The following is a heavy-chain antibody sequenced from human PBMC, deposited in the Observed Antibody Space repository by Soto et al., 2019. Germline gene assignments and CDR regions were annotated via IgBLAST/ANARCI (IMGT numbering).Heavy chain of an antibody. CDR2: IGTAGDT. CDR1: GFTFSGFD. Sequence: AGGSLSHSWAASGFTFSGFDMHWVRQDTGKGLEWVSAIGTAGDTYYPGSVKGRFTISRENAKNSLYLQMNSLRAEDTAVYYCARVIASDYWGQGTLVTVSS. D-gene: IGHD6-13*01. CDR3: ARVIASDY. J-gene: IGHJ4*02. V-gene: IGHV3-13*01.